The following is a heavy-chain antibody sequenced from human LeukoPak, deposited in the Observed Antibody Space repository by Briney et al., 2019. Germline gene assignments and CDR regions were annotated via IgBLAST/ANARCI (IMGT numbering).Heavy chain of an antibody. CDR2: ISSSGGST. D-gene: IGHD2-15*01. V-gene: IGHV3-23*01. CDR1: GFTFGSYA. Sequence: GGSLRLSCAASGFTFGSYAMTWVRQAPGKGLEWVSGISSSGGSTYYADSVKGRFTISRDNSKKTLYMQMNSLRVEDTAVYYCAKVSDLAATSNWFDPWGQGTLVTVSS. CDR3: AKVSDLAATSNWFDP. J-gene: IGHJ5*02.